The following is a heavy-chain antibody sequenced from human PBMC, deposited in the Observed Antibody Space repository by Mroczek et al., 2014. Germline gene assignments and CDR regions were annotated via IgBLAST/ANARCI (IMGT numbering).Heavy chain of an antibody. CDR2: ISSSGSTI. J-gene: IGHJ6*02. V-gene: IGHV3-48*03. D-gene: IGHD6-19*01. CDR3: ARAGGQQWLNIRYYGMDV. CDR1: EFTFSSYE. Sequence: VQLQESGGEGLVQPGGSLRLSCAASEFTFSSYEMNWVRQAPGKGLEWVPYISSSGSTIYYADSVKGRFTISRDNAKNSLYLQMNSLRAEDTAVYYCARAGGQQWLNIRYYGMDVWGQGTTVTVSS.